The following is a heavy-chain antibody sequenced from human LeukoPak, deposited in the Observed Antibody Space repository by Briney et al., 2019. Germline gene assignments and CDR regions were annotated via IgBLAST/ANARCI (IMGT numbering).Heavy chain of an antibody. CDR2: ISGSGGST. CDR3: AKINDSSLYYALDY. D-gene: IGHD3-22*01. CDR1: GGSISSGGYY. V-gene: IGHV3-23*01. J-gene: IGHJ4*02. Sequence: ETLSLTCTVSGGSISSGGYYWSWVRQAPGTGLEWVSGISGSGGSTFYADSVKGRFTISRDKSKNTLYLQMNSLRAEDTAMYYCAKINDSSLYYALDYWGQGTLVTVSS.